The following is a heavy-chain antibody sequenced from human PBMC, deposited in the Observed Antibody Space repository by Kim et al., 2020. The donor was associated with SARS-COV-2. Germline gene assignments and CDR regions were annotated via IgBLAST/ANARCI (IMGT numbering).Heavy chain of an antibody. CDR2: TYYRSKWYN. V-gene: IGHV6-1*01. CDR1: GDSVSSNSAA. CDR3: ARSRYDFWSGYGTDAFDI. Sequence: SQTLSLTCAISGDSVSSNSAAWNWIRQSPSRGLEWLGRTYYRSKWYNDYAVSVKSRITINPDTSKNQFSLQLNSVTPEDTAVYYCARSRYDFWSGYGTDAFDIWGQGTMVTVSS. J-gene: IGHJ3*02. D-gene: IGHD3-3*01.